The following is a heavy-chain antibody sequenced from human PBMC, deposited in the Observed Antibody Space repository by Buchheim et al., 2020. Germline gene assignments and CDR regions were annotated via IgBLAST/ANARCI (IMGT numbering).Heavy chain of an antibody. CDR2: IWYDGSNK. D-gene: IGHD2-15*01. CDR1: GFTFSGYG. CDR3: ARGRGYCSGGSGAYFDY. J-gene: IGHJ4*02. Sequence: QVQLVESGGGVVQPGRSLRLSCAASGFTFSGYGMHWVRQAPGKGLEWVAVIWYDGSNKYYADSVKGRFTISSDNSKNTLDLQMNSLGAEDTALYYCARGRGYCSGGSGAYFDYWGQGTL. V-gene: IGHV3-33*01.